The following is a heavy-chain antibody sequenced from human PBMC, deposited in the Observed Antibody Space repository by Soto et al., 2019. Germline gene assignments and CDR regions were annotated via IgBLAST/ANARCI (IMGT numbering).Heavy chain of an antibody. V-gene: IGHV3-74*01. Sequence: EVQLVESGGGLVQPGGSLRLSCAASGFTFSTYWMRWVRQVPGKGLVWVSRINSDGSTTSYADSVKGRFTISRDNAKNTLFLQMNSERAEDTAVYYCAGGVATLLAWGQGTLVTVSS. J-gene: IGHJ5*02. D-gene: IGHD5-12*01. CDR3: AGGVATLLA. CDR1: GFTFSTYW. CDR2: INSDGSTT.